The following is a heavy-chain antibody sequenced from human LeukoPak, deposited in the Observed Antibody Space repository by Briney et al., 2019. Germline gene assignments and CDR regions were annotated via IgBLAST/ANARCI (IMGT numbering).Heavy chain of an antibody. V-gene: IGHV4-31*01. CDR3: ARDLSITGENWFDP. CDR1: GGSISSGGYY. Sequence: SETLSLTCTVSGGSISSGGYYWSWIRQHPGKGLEWIGYIYYSGSTYYNPSLKSQVTISVDTSKNQFSLKLSSVTAADTAVYYCARDLSITGENWFDPWGQGTLVTVSS. D-gene: IGHD1-20*01. CDR2: IYYSGST. J-gene: IGHJ5*02.